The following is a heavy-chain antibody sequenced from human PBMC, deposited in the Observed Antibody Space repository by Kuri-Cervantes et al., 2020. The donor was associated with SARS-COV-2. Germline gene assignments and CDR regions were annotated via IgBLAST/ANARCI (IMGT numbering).Heavy chain of an antibody. CDR2: TYYRSKWYN. V-gene: IGHV6-1*01. D-gene: IGHD3-3*01. CDR1: GDSVSSNSAA. Sequence: SQTLSLTCAISGDSVSSNSAAWNWIRQSPSRGLEWLGRTYYRSKWYNDYAVSVKSRITINPDTSKNQFSLQLSSVTPEDTAVYYCARVSRFLEWLLPARYYFDYWGQGTLVTVSS. J-gene: IGHJ4*02. CDR3: ARVSRFLEWLLPARYYFDY.